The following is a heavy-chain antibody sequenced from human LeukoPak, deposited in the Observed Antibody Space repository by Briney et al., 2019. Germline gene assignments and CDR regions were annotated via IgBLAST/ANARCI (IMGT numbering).Heavy chain of an antibody. CDR2: IYYSGST. CDR1: GGSMSTYY. Sequence: SETLSLTCTVSGGSMSTYYWSWIRQTPGKGLEWIGYIYYSGSTAYNPSLKSRVTISVDTSKYQFSLNLSSVTAADTAVYYCARGNSYCSSTSCSRHYFDYWAQGTLVTVSS. J-gene: IGHJ4*02. V-gene: IGHV4-59*01. CDR3: ARGNSYCSSTSCSRHYFDY. D-gene: IGHD2-2*01.